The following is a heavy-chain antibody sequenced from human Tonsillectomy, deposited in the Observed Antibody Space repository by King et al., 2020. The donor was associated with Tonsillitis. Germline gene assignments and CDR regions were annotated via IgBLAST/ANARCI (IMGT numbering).Heavy chain of an antibody. J-gene: IGHJ3*01. CDR2: IKEDGSVK. Sequence: VQLVESGGGLVQPGGSLRLSCAASGFTFSSYWMNWVRQAPGKGLEWVANIKEDGSVKQYVDSVKGRFTISRDNAKNSLYLLMDSLRAEDTAVYYCAGEVYGTSTQGAFDFWGQGTFVTVSS. CDR3: AGEVYGTSTQGAFDF. CDR1: GFTFSSYW. D-gene: IGHD6-6*01. V-gene: IGHV3-7*03.